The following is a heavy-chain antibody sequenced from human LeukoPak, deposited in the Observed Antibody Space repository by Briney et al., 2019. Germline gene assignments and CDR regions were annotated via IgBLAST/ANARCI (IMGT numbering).Heavy chain of an antibody. CDR2: ISYDGSNK. D-gene: IGHD2-15*01. CDR3: ARGRHCSGGSCYFSDFDY. CDR1: GFTFSSYA. V-gene: IGHV3-30*04. J-gene: IGHJ4*02. Sequence: PGGSLRLSCAASGFTFSSYAMHWVRQAPGKGLEWVAVISYDGSNKYYADSVKGRFTISRDNSKNTLYLQMNSLRAEDMAVYYCARGRHCSGGSCYFSDFDYWGQGTLVTVSS.